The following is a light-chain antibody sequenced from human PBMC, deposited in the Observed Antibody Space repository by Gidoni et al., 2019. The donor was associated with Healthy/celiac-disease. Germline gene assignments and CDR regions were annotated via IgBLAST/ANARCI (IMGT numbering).Light chain of an antibody. CDR3: QQYDNIPLT. CDR1: QKISNS. J-gene: IGKJ4*01. Sequence: DIQMTQSPSTLSASVGDRVTITCHASQKISNSLDWYQQKPGQAPKLLIYYASTCETGVPARFSGSGSGTDFTITISSLQPEDVAAYYCQQYDNIPLTFGGGTKVEIK. V-gene: IGKV1-33*01. CDR2: YAS.